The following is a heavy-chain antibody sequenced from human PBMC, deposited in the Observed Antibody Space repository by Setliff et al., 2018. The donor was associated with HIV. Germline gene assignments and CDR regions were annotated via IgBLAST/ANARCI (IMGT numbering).Heavy chain of an antibody. CDR2: IYYSGST. D-gene: IGHD1-26*01. Sequence: SETLSLTCTVSGGSISSGDYYWSWIRQHPGKGLEWIGYIYYSGSTYYNPSLKSRVTISVDTSKNQFSLKLSSVTAADTAVYYCAREKPNSGSYYGIRAFDIWGQGTMVTVSS. CDR1: GGSISSGDYY. J-gene: IGHJ3*02. CDR3: AREKPNSGSYYGIRAFDI. V-gene: IGHV4-31*03.